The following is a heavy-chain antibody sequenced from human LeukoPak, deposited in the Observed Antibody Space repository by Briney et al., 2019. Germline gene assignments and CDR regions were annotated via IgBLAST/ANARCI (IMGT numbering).Heavy chain of an antibody. J-gene: IGHJ5*02. V-gene: IGHV4-34*01. CDR2: INHSGST. D-gene: IGHD3-10*01. Sequence: SETLSLTCAVYGGSFSGYYWSWIRQPPGKGLEWIGEINHSGSTNYNPSLKSRVTISVDTSKNQFSLKLSSVTAADTAVYYCARGFRTMVRGYQPDWFDPWAREPWSPSPQ. CDR3: ARGFRTMVRGYQPDWFDP. CDR1: GGSFSGYY.